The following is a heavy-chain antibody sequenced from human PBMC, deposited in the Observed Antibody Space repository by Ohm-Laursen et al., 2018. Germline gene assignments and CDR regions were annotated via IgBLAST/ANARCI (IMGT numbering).Heavy chain of an antibody. V-gene: IGHV4-4*07. J-gene: IGHJ4*02. Sequence: SDTLSLTCTVSGGSISSYYWSWIRQPAGKGLEWIGRIYTSGSTNYSPSLKSRVTMSVDTSKNQFSLKLSSVTAADTAVYYCARVGVGYSYDYYFDYWGQGTLVTVSS. CDR2: IYTSGST. CDR1: GGSISSYY. D-gene: IGHD5-18*01. CDR3: ARVGVGYSYDYYFDY.